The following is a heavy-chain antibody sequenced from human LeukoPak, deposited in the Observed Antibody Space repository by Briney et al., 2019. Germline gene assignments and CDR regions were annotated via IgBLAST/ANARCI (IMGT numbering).Heavy chain of an antibody. CDR2: ISGSGDNT. J-gene: IGHJ5*02. Sequence: PGGSPRLSCAASGFTFSSYAMTWVRQAPGKGLQWVSAISGSGDNTYYADSVKGRFTISRDNSKNTLSLQMNSLRAEDTGVYYCARELARSGFDPWGQGTLVTVSS. V-gene: IGHV3-23*01. CDR1: GFTFSSYA. CDR3: ARELARSGFDP. D-gene: IGHD6-19*01.